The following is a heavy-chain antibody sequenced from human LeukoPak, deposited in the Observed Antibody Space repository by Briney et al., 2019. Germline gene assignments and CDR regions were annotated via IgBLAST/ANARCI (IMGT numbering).Heavy chain of an antibody. CDR1: EFTFSSYS. CDR3: ARGATTTRFGRFDP. V-gene: IGHV3-21*01. CDR2: ISSSSDYR. D-gene: IGHD4-17*01. J-gene: IGHJ5*02. Sequence: GGSLRLSCAGSEFTFSSYSMNWVRQAPGKGLEWVSSISSSSDYRYHADSVKGRFTISRDNPKKSLYLQMNSLRAEDTAVYYCARGATTTRFGRFDPWGQGTLVIVSS.